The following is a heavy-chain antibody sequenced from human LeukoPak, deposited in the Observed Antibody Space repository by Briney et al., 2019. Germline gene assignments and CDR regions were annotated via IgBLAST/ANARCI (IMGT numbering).Heavy chain of an antibody. V-gene: IGHV4-34*01. J-gene: IGHJ4*02. Sequence: PSETLSLTCAVYGGSFSGYYWSWIRQPPGKGLEWIGEINHSGSTNYNPSLKSRVTISVDTSKNQFSLKLSSVTAADTAVYYRARGATTPPFDYWGQGTLVTVSS. CDR1: GGSFSGYY. D-gene: IGHD1-26*01. CDR3: ARGATTPPFDY. CDR2: INHSGST.